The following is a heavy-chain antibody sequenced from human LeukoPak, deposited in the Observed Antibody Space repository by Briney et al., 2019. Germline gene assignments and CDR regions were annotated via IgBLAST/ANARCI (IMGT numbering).Heavy chain of an antibody. CDR3: ARTSYYYDTSGYNWYFAL. CDR2: IYYSGTT. D-gene: IGHD3-22*01. J-gene: IGHJ2*01. CDR1: GGSISDYY. V-gene: IGHV4-59*08. Sequence: LETLSLTCTVSGGSISDYYWSWIRQPPGKGLEWIGYIYYSGTTKYNPSLKSRVTLSVDTSKNQFSLSLSSVTAADTAVYYCARTSYYYDTSGYNWYFALWGRGTLVTVSS.